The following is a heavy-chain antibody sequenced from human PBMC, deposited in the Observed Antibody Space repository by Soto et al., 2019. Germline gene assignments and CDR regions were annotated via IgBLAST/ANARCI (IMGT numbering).Heavy chain of an antibody. Sequence: ASMKVSCKASGYTFTSYAMHWVRQAPGQRLEWMGWINAGNGNTKYSQKFQGRVTITRDTSASTAYMELSSLRSEDTAVYYCARDLESGYDRSFFDYWGQGTLVTVSS. CDR1: GYTFTSYA. CDR3: ARDLESGYDRSFFDY. J-gene: IGHJ4*02. D-gene: IGHD5-12*01. CDR2: INAGNGNT. V-gene: IGHV1-3*01.